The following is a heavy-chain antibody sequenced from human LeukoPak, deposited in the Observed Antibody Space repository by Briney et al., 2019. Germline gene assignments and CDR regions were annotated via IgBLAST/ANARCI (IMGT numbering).Heavy chain of an antibody. Sequence: ASVKVSCKASGYTFTSYYMHWVRQAPGQGLEWMGWINPNSGGTNYAQKFQGRVTMTRDTSISTAYMELSRLRSDDTAVYYCAREVGIAAAGTDYWGQGTLVTISS. CDR2: INPNSGGT. V-gene: IGHV1-2*02. J-gene: IGHJ4*02. D-gene: IGHD6-13*01. CDR3: AREVGIAAAGTDY. CDR1: GYTFTSYY.